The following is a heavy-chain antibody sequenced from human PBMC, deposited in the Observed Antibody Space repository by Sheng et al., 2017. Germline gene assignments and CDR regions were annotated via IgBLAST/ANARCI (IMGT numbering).Heavy chain of an antibody. CDR3: GTEGVARGSPAY. CDR1: GYTFTSYH. V-gene: IGHV1-46*01. D-gene: IGHD3-16*01. Sequence: QVQLVQSGAEVKKPGASVRVACGTSGYTFTSYHIHWVRQAPGQGLEWMAVINPTTTTTTYAPRFQGRVTVTRDTSTSTVYMELTSLGSEDTAVYFCGTEGVARGSPAYWGQGTLVTVSS. CDR2: INPTTTTT. J-gene: IGHJ4*02.